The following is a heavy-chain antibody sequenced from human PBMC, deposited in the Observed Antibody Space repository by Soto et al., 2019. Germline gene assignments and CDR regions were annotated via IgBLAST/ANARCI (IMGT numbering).Heavy chain of an antibody. CDR2: IVPMFPTT. CDR3: ARGAEIATSSRPFDI. Sequence: QVQLVQSGAEVKKPGSSVKVSCKASGGTFNNYAVSWVRQAPGQGLEWMGGIVPMFPTTNYAQKFQGRVTITADESTSTAYMELTSLRSEDTAVYYCARGAEIATSSRPFDIWGQGTMVTVSS. J-gene: IGHJ3*02. V-gene: IGHV1-69*01. D-gene: IGHD2-21*01. CDR1: GGTFNNYA.